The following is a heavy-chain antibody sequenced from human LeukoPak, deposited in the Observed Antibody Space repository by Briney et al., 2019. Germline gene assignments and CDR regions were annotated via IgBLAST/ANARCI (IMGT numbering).Heavy chain of an antibody. CDR1: GGSFSGYY. J-gene: IGHJ6*03. CDR3: ARDNWLFKPHYYMDV. Sequence: SETLSLTCAVYGGSFSGYYWSWIRQPPGKGLEWIGEINHSGSTNYNPSLKSRVTISVDTSKNQFSLKLSSVTAADTAVYYCARDNWLFKPHYYMDVWGKGTTVTVSS. V-gene: IGHV4-34*01. CDR2: INHSGST. D-gene: IGHD3-9*01.